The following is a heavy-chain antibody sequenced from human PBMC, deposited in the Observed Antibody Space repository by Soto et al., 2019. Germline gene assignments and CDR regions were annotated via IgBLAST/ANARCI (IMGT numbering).Heavy chain of an antibody. Sequence: QVQLQESGPGLVKPSGTLSLTCAVSGDSISSRNWWSWVRQPPGKGLEWIGQISHGGNTNYNPSLQSRVTISVDKSKNQFSLKLSSVTAADPAVYYCARAGRGYCSGFSCDSGLYGMDVWGQGTTVTVSS. J-gene: IGHJ6*02. D-gene: IGHD2-15*01. CDR2: ISHGGNT. CDR1: GDSISSRNW. CDR3: ARAGRGYCSGFSCDSGLYGMDV. V-gene: IGHV4-4*02.